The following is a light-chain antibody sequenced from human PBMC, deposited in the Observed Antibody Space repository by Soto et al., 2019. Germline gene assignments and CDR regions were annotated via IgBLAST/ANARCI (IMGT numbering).Light chain of an antibody. V-gene: IGKV3-20*01. J-gene: IGKJ3*01. CDR3: QQYNSLPFT. Sequence: EIVLTQSPGTLSLSPGERATLSCRASQSVSSGQLAWYQQKPGQAPSLLIYGASRRATGIPDRFSGSGSGTDFTLTISRLEPEDFAVYYCQQYNSLPFTFGPGTKVDIK. CDR1: QSVSSGQ. CDR2: GAS.